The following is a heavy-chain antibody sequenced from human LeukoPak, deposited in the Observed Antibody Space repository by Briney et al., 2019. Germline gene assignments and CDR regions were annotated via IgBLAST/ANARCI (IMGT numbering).Heavy chain of an antibody. CDR2: ICYSGST. CDR1: GGSISSADYY. D-gene: IGHD3-10*01. CDR3: AGVRGSGTCDY. V-gene: IGHV4-30-4*01. J-gene: IGHJ4*02. Sequence: SETLSLTCTVSGGSISSADYYWSWLRQPPGKGLEGVVYICYSGSTYYNPSLKSRVTMSVYTSRNQWSLKLSSATAADTAVYYCAGVRGSGTCDYWGQGTLVTVSS.